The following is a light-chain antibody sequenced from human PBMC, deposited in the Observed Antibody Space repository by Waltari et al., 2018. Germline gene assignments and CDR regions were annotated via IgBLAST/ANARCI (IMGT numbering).Light chain of an antibody. CDR2: DGS. J-gene: IGLJ2*01. V-gene: IGLV2-14*03. Sequence: QSALTQPASVSGSPGPSITISCPGTNSDIDAYDYVSWYQQHPGKAPKLILYDGSGPPSGISNRFSGSKSDNTASLTISGLQDEDEADYYCSSYATSNTVVFGGGTKVTVL. CDR1: NSDIDAYDY. CDR3: SSYATSNTVV.